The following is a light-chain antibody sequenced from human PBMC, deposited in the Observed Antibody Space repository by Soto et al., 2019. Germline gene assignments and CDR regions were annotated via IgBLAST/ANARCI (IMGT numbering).Light chain of an antibody. CDR1: SSDVGGYNY. CDR2: EVS. J-gene: IGLJ3*02. V-gene: IGLV2-8*01. CDR3: SSYAGSYHWV. Sequence: QSALTQPPSASGSPGQSVTISCTGTSSDVGGYNYVSWYQQHPGKAPKLMIYEVSKRPSGVHDRFSGSKSGNTASLTVSGLQAEDDADYYCSSYAGSYHWVFGGGTKLTVL.